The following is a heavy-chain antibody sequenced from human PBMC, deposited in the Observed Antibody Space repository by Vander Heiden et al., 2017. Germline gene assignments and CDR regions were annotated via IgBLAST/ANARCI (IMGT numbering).Heavy chain of an antibody. D-gene: IGHD3-9*01. CDR3: AKSPRLVGSQLDY. Sequence: VQLLESAGGLVQPVGSLRLSCAASVLSFSSYGMSWVRQAPGKGLGWVSAISGSGGSTYYADSVKGRFTISRDNSKNTLYLQMNSLRAEDTAVYYCAKSPRLVGSQLDYWGQGTLVTVSS. V-gene: IGHV3-23*01. CDR1: VLSFSSYG. J-gene: IGHJ4*02. CDR2: ISGSGGST.